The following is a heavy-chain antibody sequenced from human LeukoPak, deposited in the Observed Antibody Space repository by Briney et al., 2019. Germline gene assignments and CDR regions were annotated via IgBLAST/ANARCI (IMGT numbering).Heavy chain of an antibody. CDR2: IYPGECDT. CDR3: ASRYGSRGYFDY. Sequence: GESLKISCKGSGSRFTSFWIVGGRQMPGKGLEGMGIIYPGECDTRYSPSCEGQVTISAEKSGRNSSLEWRNIEASDTAMYYCASRYGSRGYFDYWGQGTLVTVSS. V-gene: IGHV5-51*01. D-gene: IGHD3-10*01. CDR1: GSRFTSFW. J-gene: IGHJ4*02.